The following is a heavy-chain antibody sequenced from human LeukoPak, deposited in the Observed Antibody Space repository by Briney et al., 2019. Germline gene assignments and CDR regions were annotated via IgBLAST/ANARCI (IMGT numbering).Heavy chain of an antibody. V-gene: IGHV3-30*18. CDR1: GFTFSSYG. Sequence: GRSLRLSCAASGFTFSSYGMHWVRQAPGKGLEWVAVISYDGSNKYYADSVKGRFTISRDNSKNTLYLQMNSLRAEDTAVYYCAKFGYYDSSGHRNPFDYWGQGTLVTVSS. J-gene: IGHJ4*02. CDR2: ISYDGSNK. CDR3: AKFGYYDSSGHRNPFDY. D-gene: IGHD3-22*01.